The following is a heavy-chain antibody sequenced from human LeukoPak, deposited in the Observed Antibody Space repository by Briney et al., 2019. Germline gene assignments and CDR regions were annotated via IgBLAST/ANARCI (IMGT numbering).Heavy chain of an antibody. J-gene: IGHJ4*02. CDR2: IYYSGST. CDR3: ARHSYYYDSSGYYYCFGY. D-gene: IGHD3-22*01. Sequence: SETLSLTCNVSGGSISSSSYYWGWIRQPPGKGLEWFGSIYYSGSTYYNPSLKGRVTISVDTSKNQFSLKLSSVTAADTAVYYCARHSYYYDSSGYYYCFGYWGQGTQVTVSS. CDR1: GGSISSSSYY. V-gene: IGHV4-39*01.